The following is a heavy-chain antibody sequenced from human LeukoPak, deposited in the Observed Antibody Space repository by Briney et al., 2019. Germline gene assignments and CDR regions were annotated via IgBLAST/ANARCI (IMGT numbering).Heavy chain of an antibody. CDR1: GGTFSSYA. CDR3: ARRSLGYCSSTSCRAPFDY. V-gene: IGHV1-69*13. D-gene: IGHD2-2*01. J-gene: IGHJ4*02. CDR2: IIPIFGTA. Sequence: SVKVSCKASGGTFSSYAISWVRQAPGQGLEWMGGIIPIFGTANYAQKFQGRVTITADESTSTAYMELSSLRSEDTAVYYCARRSLGYCSSTSCRAPFDYWGQGTLVTVSS.